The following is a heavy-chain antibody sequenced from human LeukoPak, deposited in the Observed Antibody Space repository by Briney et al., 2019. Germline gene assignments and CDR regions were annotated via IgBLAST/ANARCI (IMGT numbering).Heavy chain of an antibody. CDR3: ARGAATDKIVWLVLFDY. V-gene: IGHV3-7*03. J-gene: IGHJ4*02. CDR2: IKGDGSGQ. CDR1: GFTFTDYW. D-gene: IGHD6-19*01. Sequence: GGSLRLSCAASGFTFTDYWMTWVRQSPGKGLEWVANIKGDGSGQYYLGSVKGRFTISRDNAKNSLYLQMNGLRAEDTAVYYCARGAATDKIVWLVLFDYWGQGTLVTVSS.